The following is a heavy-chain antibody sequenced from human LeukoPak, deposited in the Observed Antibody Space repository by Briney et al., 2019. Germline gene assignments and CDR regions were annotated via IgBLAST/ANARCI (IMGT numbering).Heavy chain of an antibody. J-gene: IGHJ4*02. CDR3: ARSIAAAGTSGFDY. CDR1: GYTFTGYY. Sequence: GASVKVSCKAAGYTFTGYYMHWVRQAHGQGLEWMGWINPNSGGTNYAQKFQGRVTMTRDTSISTAYMELSRLRSDDTAVYYCARSIAAAGTSGFDYWGQGTLVTVSS. D-gene: IGHD6-13*01. CDR2: INPNSGGT. V-gene: IGHV1-2*02.